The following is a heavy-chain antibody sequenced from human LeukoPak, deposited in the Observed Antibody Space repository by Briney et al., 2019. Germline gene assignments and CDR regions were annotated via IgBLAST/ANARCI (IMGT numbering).Heavy chain of an antibody. CDR1: GGTFSSYA. CDR3: ARGPREVDYYDRSGHVLGWFDP. D-gene: IGHD3-22*01. CDR2: IIPIFGTA. V-gene: IGHV1-69*05. J-gene: IGHJ5*02. Sequence: SVKVSCKASGGTFSSYAISWVRQAPGQGLEWMGGIIPIFGTANYAQKFQGRVTITTDESTSTAYMELSSLRSEDTAVYYCARGPREVDYYDRSGHVLGWFDPWGQGTLVTVSS.